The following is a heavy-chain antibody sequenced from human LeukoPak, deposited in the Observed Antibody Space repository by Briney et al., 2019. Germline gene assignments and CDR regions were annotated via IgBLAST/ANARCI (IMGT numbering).Heavy chain of an antibody. CDR1: GYSFTAYY. J-gene: IGHJ3*02. CDR3: ATTYYYGSGSYFLEENDAFDI. Sequence: ASVKVSCKASGYSFTAYYIHWVRQIPGQGLEWMGWINPNSGGTNYAQKFQGRVTMTRDTSISTAYMELSRLRSDDTAVYYCATTYYYGSGSYFLEENDAFDIWGQGTMVTVSS. CDR2: INPNSGGT. V-gene: IGHV1-2*02. D-gene: IGHD3-10*01.